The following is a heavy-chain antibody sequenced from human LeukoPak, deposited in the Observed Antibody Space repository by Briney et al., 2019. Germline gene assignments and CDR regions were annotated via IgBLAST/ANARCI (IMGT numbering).Heavy chain of an antibody. CDR3: ARVAKYYYGSETYYFFEH. V-gene: IGHV3-7*01. Sequence: GESLRLSCAASGFTSTTYWMTWVRQAPGKGLEWVANINQDGSEKYFVDSVKGRFTISRDNAKNSLYLQMNSLRVEDTAVYYCARVAKYYYGSETYYFFEHWGQGTPVTASS. CDR1: GFTSTTYW. D-gene: IGHD3-10*01. J-gene: IGHJ4*02. CDR2: INQDGSEK.